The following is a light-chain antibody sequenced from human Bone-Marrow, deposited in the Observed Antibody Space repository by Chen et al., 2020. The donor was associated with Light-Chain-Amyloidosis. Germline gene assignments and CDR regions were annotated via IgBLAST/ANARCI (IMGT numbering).Light chain of an antibody. CDR2: KDS. J-gene: IGLJ3*02. Sequence: SYELTQPPSVSVSPGQTARITCSGDALPRQYAYWYQQKPGQAPVLVIYKDSERPSGIPERFSGSSSGRKVALTISGVKAEDEADYYCQSADSSGSDQVFGGGTKLTVL. V-gene: IGLV3-25*03. CDR3: QSADSSGSDQV. CDR1: ALPRQY.